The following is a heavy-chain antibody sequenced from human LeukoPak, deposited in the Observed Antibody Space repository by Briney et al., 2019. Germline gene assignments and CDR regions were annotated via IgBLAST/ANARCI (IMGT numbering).Heavy chain of an antibody. CDR3: ARDSTIFGPLGAFDI. J-gene: IGHJ3*02. V-gene: IGHV4-61*01. CDR2: IYYSGST. D-gene: IGHD3-3*01. Sequence: PSESLSLTCTVSGYSISGSYYWGWIRQPPGKGLEWIGYIYYSGSTNYNPSLKSRVTISVDTSKNQFSLKLSSVTAADTAVYYCARDSTIFGPLGAFDIWGQGTMVTVSS. CDR1: GYSISGSYY.